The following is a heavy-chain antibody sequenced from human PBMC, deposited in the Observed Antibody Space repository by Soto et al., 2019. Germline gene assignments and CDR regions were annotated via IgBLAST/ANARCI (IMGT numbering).Heavy chain of an antibody. V-gene: IGHV3-9*01. CDR3: AKPRVRGVNYFGN. J-gene: IGHJ4*02. Sequence: AGGSLRLSCAVSGFTFDDNAMHWVRQAPEKGLEWVSGINWKSDIGYADSVKGRFTISRDNAENSLHLQMNSLRAEDTAVYYCAKPRVRGVNYFGNWGQGTLVTVSS. CDR1: GFTFDDNA. CDR2: INWKSDI. D-gene: IGHD3-10*01.